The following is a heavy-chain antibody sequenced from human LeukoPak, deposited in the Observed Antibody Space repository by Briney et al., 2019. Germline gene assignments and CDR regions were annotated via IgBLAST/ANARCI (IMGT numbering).Heavy chain of an antibody. J-gene: IGHJ4*02. CDR3: ARAVGYCSDTACYLGY. Sequence: AASVTVSCTASGYTFTNYAMNWVRQAPGQGLEWMGWINTKTGNPTYAQGFTGRFVFSLDTPVSTAYLQISSLRAEDTAVYYCARAVGYCSDTACYLGYWGQGTLVTVSS. CDR1: GYTFTNYA. D-gene: IGHD2-2*01. CDR2: INTKTGNP. V-gene: IGHV7-4-1*02.